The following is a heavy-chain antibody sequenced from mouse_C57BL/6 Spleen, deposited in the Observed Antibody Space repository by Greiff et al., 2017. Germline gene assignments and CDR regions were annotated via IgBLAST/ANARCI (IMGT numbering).Heavy chain of an antibody. CDR3: TTPITTVVATRGFDY. D-gene: IGHD1-1*01. J-gene: IGHJ2*01. Sequence: EVQLVESGAELVRPGASVKLSCTASGFNIKDDYMHWVKQRPEQGLEWIGWIDPENGDTEYASKFQGKATITADTSSNTAYLQLSSLTSEDTAVYYCTTPITTVVATRGFDYWGQGTTLTVSS. CDR2: IDPENGDT. CDR1: GFNIKDDY. V-gene: IGHV14-4*01.